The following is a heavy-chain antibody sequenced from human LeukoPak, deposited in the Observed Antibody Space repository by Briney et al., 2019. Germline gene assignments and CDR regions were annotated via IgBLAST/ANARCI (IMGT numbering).Heavy chain of an antibody. D-gene: IGHD3-10*01. CDR3: ARVVQNYGSGSFSLSY. CDR2: ISYDGSNK. V-gene: IGHV3-30-3*01. Sequence: PGGSLRLSCAASGFTFSSYAMHWVRQAPGKGLEWVAVISYDGSNKYYADSVKGRFTISRDNSKNTLYLQMNSLRAEDTAVYYCARVVQNYGSGSFSLSYWGQGTLVTVSS. J-gene: IGHJ4*02. CDR1: GFTFSSYA.